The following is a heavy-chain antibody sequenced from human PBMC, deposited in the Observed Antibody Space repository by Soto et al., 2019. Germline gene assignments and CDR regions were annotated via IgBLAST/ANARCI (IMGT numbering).Heavy chain of an antibody. CDR3: AVGPLPAMYYFDY. CDR1: GFTFSDYY. CDR2: ISSSGSTI. J-gene: IGHJ4*02. V-gene: IGHV3-11*01. D-gene: IGHD3-3*01. Sequence: QVQLVESGGGLVKPGGSLRLSCAASGFTFSDYYMSWIRQAPGKGLGWVSYISSSGSTIYYADSVKGRSTISRDTAKNSLYLQMNSLRAEDTAVYYCAVGPLPAMYYFDYCGQGTLVTVSS.